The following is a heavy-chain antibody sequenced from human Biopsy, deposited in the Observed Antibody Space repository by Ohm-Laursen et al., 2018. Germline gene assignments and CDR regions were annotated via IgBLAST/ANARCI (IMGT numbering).Heavy chain of an antibody. Sequence: SDTLSLTCTVSGDSLSSYFWSWIRQPPGKGLEWIGFIHNSGSTDHNPSLKSRVPVSMDVSNNDFSLKLTSVTAADTAVYYCARALGGYDLSAYYIDSWGQGTLVTVSS. CDR1: GDSLSSYF. V-gene: IGHV4-59*07. J-gene: IGHJ4*02. CDR3: ARALGGYDLSAYYIDS. CDR2: IHNSGST. D-gene: IGHD3-22*01.